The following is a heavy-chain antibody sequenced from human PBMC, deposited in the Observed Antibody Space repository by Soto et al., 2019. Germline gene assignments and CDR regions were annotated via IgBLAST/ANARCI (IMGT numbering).Heavy chain of an antibody. CDR1: GFTFSSYG. CDR3: ASEGGCIRTSCYASYYYGMDV. CDR2: IWYDGSNK. D-gene: IGHD2-2*01. Sequence: QVQLVESGGGVVQPGRSLRLSCAASGFTFSSYGMHWVRQAPGKGLEWVAVIWYDGSNKYYADSVKGRFTISRDNSKNXPXLXXNSLRAEDTAVYYCASEGGCIRTSCYASYYYGMDVWGQGTTVTVSS. V-gene: IGHV3-33*01. J-gene: IGHJ6*02.